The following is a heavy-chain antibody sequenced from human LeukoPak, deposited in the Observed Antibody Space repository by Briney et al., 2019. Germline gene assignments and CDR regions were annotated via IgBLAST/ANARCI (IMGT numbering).Heavy chain of an antibody. CDR3: ATPSGGSGRWGDNWFDP. V-gene: IGHV1-2*02. Sequence: ASVKVSCKASGYTFTASYMHWVRQAPGQRREWGGWISLNSGDTNYAQKFQGRVTMTRDTSISAAYMELSSLTFDDTAVYYCATPSGGSGRWGDNWFDPWGQGTLVTVSS. CDR1: GYTFTASY. CDR2: ISLNSGDT. D-gene: IGHD3-10*01. J-gene: IGHJ5*02.